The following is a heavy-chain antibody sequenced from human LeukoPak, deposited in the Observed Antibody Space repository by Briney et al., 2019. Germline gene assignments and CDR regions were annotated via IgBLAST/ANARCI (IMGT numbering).Heavy chain of an antibody. CDR3: ARGRKWELLEEPFDY. D-gene: IGHD1-26*01. CDR2: ISAYNGNT. Sequence: ASVKVSCKASGYTFTSYGISWVRQAPGQGLEWMEWISAYNGNTNYAQKLQGRVTMTTDTSTSTAYTELRSLRSDDTAVYYCARGRKWELLEEPFDYWGQGTLVTVSS. J-gene: IGHJ4*02. CDR1: GYTFTSYG. V-gene: IGHV1-18*01.